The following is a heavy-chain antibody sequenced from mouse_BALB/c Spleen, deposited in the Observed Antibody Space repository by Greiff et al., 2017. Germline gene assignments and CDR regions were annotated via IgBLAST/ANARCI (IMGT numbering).Heavy chain of an antibody. CDR2: IRLKSNNYAT. V-gene: IGHV6-6*02. CDR3: TSYYGAFAY. J-gene: IGHJ3*01. D-gene: IGHD1-2*01. Sequence: EVKLVESGGGLVQPGGSMKLSCVASGFTFSNYWMNWVRQSPEKGLEWVAEIRLKSNNYATHYAESVKGRFTISRDDSKSSVYLQMNNLRAEDTGIYYCTSYYGAFAYWGQGTLVTVSA. CDR1: GFTFSNYW.